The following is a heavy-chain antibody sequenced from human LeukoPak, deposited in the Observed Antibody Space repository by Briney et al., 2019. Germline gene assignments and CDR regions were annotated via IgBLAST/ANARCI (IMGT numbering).Heavy chain of an antibody. J-gene: IGHJ4*02. CDR3: ARRGYHDSSGYDY. D-gene: IGHD3-22*01. V-gene: IGHV3-21*06. CDR1: GFTFSSYG. Sequence: PGGSLRLSCAASGFTFSSYGMSWVRQAPGKGLEWVSSISGSSSDIYYADSVKGRFTISRDNAKNSVFLQMNNLRAEDTAIYYCARRGYHDSSGYDYWGQGTLVTVSS. CDR2: ISGSSSDI.